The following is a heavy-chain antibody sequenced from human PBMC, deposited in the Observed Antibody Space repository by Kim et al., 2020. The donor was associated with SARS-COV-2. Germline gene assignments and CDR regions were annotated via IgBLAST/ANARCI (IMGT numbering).Heavy chain of an antibody. CDR3: ANLPEYSSSQGFR. D-gene: IGHD6-6*01. V-gene: IGHV3-23*01. J-gene: IGHJ4*02. Sequence: SADAVKGRFTTSRSHSKNTLYLQMNSLRAEDTAVYYCANLPEYSSSQGFRWGQGTLVTVSS.